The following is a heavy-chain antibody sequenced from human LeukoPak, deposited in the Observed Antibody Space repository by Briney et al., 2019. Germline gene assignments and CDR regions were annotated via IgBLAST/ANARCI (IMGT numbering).Heavy chain of an antibody. Sequence: SETLSLTCTVSGGSISSFYLSWIRQPPGKGLEWIGYIYKSGRTNYNPSLKSRVAISVDKSENQFSLKLTSVTAADTAVYYCARYRGNSNGGFDPWGQGTLVTVSS. V-gene: IGHV4-59*01. CDR3: ARYRGNSNGGFDP. D-gene: IGHD4-23*01. CDR1: GGSISSFY. J-gene: IGHJ5*02. CDR2: IYKSGRT.